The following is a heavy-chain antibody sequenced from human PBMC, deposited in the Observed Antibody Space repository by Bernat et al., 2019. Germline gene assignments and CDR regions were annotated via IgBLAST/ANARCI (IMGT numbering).Heavy chain of an antibody. CDR2: IRGSGDNT. Sequence: EVQLLESGGGLVQPGGSLRLSCVAPGITFSSYVMSWFRQAPGKGLEWVSTIRGSGDNTYYADSVKGRFTISRDNTKSTLYLQMNSLRAEDTAIYYCAKCVTGWPNWFDPWGQGTLVTVSS. CDR1: GITFSSYV. D-gene: IGHD6-19*01. V-gene: IGHV3-23*01. J-gene: IGHJ5*02. CDR3: AKCVTGWPNWFDP.